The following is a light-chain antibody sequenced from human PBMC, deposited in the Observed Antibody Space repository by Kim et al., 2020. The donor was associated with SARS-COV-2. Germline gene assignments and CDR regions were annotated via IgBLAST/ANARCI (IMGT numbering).Light chain of an antibody. CDR1: GLGKKY. V-gene: IGLV3-1*01. CDR2: QDR. J-gene: IGLJ2*01. CDR3: QACDNYIVV. Sequence: SYELTQPPSVSVSPGQTASITCSGDGLGKKYVSWYQQGPGQSPVLVIYQDRKRPSGIPERFSGSSSGNTATLTISGTQTTDEADYYCQACDNYIVVFGGGTQLTVL.